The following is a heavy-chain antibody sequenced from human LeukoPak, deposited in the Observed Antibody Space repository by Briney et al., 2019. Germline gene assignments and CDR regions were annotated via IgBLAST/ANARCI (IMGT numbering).Heavy chain of an antibody. J-gene: IGHJ6*03. CDR3: AKDFGYTDYYYYMDV. D-gene: IGHD5-24*01. CDR2: IRYDGSNK. V-gene: IGHV3-30*02. CDR1: GFIFSSYG. Sequence: GGSLRLSCAASGFIFSSYGMHWVRQAPGKGLEWVAFIRYDGSNKYYADSVKGRFTISRDNSKNTLYLQMNSLRAEDTAVYYCAKDFGYTDYYYYMDVWGKGTTVTISS.